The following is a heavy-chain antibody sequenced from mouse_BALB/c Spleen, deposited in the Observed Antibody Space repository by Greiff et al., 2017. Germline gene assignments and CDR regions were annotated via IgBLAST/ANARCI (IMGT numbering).Heavy chain of an antibody. CDR3: TRSATVVPYALDY. D-gene: IGHD1-1*01. V-gene: IGHV1S22*01. CDR2: IYPGSGST. Sequence: LQQPGAELVKPGASVKLSCKASGYTFTSYWMHWVKQRPGQGLEWIGNIYPGSGSTNYDEKFKSKGTLTVDTSSSTAYMHLSSLTSEDSAVYYWTRSATVVPYALDYWGQGTSVTVSS. J-gene: IGHJ4*01. CDR1: GYTFTSYW.